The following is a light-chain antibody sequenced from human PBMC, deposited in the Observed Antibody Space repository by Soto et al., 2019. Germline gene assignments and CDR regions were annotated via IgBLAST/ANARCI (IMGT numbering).Light chain of an antibody. CDR1: QSVSSSY. J-gene: IGKJ2*01. Sequence: EIVLTQSPGTLSLSPGERATLSCRASQSVSSSYLAWYQQKPGQAPRLLIYGASSRATGIPDRFSGSGSGTDFTLTISRLEPEDFTVSYCQHYGSSPPYTFGQGTKLEIK. CDR3: QHYGSSPPYT. V-gene: IGKV3-20*01. CDR2: GAS.